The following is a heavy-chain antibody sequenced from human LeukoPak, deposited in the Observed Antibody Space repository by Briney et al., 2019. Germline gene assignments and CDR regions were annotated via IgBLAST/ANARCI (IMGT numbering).Heavy chain of an antibody. CDR2: INPNSGGT. V-gene: IGHV1-2*02. Sequence: ASVKVSCKASGYTFTGYYMHRVRQAPGQGLEWMGWINPNSGGTNYAQKFQGRVTMTRDTSISTAYMELSRLRSDDTAVYYCARDYCTNGVCYLFPLYYFDYWGQGTLVTVSS. D-gene: IGHD2-8*01. CDR1: GYTFTGYY. CDR3: ARDYCTNGVCYLFPLYYFDY. J-gene: IGHJ4*02.